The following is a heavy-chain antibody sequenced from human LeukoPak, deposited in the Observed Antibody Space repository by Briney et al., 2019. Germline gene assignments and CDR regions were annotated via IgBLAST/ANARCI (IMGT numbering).Heavy chain of an antibody. CDR1: GLNFSRYW. J-gene: IGHJ3*02. CDR3: ASDRIEVDAFDI. V-gene: IGHV3-7*01. Sequence: GGSLRVSCAAPGLNFSRYWMSWVRQAPGKGPEWVATIEPDGTEKYYVDSVKGRFTISRDNARNSLYLQMDSPRAEDTAVYYCASDRIEVDAFDIWGQGTMVTVSS. D-gene: IGHD2-15*01. CDR2: IEPDGTEK.